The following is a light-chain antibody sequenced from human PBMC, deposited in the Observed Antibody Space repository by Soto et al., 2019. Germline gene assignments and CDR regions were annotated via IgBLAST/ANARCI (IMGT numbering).Light chain of an antibody. CDR1: EDISSY. CDR2: AAS. CDR3: QQFKNYPIT. Sequence: IQLTQSPSSLSASVGDRVTFTCRASEDISSYVVWYQQKPGAAPKLLIYAASALHSGVPSRFSRSGSGTDSNLTIRSLHPEDFAVYFCQQFKNYPITLGQGTRLQIK. V-gene: IGKV1-9*01. J-gene: IGKJ5*01.